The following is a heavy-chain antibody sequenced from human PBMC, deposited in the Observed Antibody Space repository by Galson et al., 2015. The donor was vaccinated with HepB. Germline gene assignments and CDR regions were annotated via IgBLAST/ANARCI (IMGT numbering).Heavy chain of an antibody. CDR2: IIPIFGIA. CDR1: GGTFSSYA. J-gene: IGHJ5*02. CDR3: ARDFLSYLESSTKEWFDP. V-gene: IGHV1-69*13. Sequence: SVKVSCKASGGTFSSYATSWVRQAPGQGLEWMGGIIPIFGIANYAQKFQGRVTITADESTSTAYMELSSLRSEDTAVYYCARDFLSYLESSTKEWFDPWGQGTLVTVSS. D-gene: IGHD6-6*01.